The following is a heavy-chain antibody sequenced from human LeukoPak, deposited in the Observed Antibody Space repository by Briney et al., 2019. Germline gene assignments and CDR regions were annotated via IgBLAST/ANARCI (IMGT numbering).Heavy chain of an antibody. CDR2: IRWNSGSI. CDR3: ARDVESPRYYYTSGSYFPDGFDV. CDR1: VFTFDEYA. Sequence: SLRLSCAASVFTFDEYAMHGVREAPGKGGEWVSGIRWNSGSIGYAGSVKGRFTISRDNAKNSLYLQMNSLRAEDTAVYYCARDVESPRYYYTSGSYFPDGFDVWGQGTMVSVSS. J-gene: IGHJ3*01. D-gene: IGHD3-10*01. V-gene: IGHV3-9*01.